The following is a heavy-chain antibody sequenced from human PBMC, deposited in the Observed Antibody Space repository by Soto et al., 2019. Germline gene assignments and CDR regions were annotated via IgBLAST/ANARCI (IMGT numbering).Heavy chain of an antibody. D-gene: IGHD3-10*01. CDR1: GFIFSSYW. CDR2: MNEYGSER. CDR3: AKDLYYYGSGSPDY. Sequence: GGSLRLSCSASGFIFSSYWMSWLRQAPGKGLEWVASMNEYGSERYYVDSVKGRFTISRDNSKNTLYLQMNSLRAEDTAVYYCAKDLYYYGSGSPDYWGQGTLVTVSS. V-gene: IGHV3-7*01. J-gene: IGHJ4*02.